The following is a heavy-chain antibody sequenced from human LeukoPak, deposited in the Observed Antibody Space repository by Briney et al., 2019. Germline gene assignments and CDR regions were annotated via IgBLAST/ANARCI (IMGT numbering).Heavy chain of an antibody. V-gene: IGHV4-59*12. J-gene: IGHJ1*01. CDR2: IYYSGST. CDR3: ARGLVGPTTHMYFQH. CDR1: GGSISSYY. Sequence: SETLSLTCTVSGGSISSYYWSWIRQPPGKGLEWIGYIYYSGSTNYNPSLKSRVTISVDTSKNQFSLQLNSVTPEDTAVYYCARGLVGPTTHMYFQHWGQGTLVTVSS. D-gene: IGHD1-26*01.